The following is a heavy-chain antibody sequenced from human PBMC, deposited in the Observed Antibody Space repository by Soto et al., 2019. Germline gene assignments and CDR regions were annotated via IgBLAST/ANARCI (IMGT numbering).Heavy chain of an antibody. CDR2: IIPIFGTA. D-gene: IGHD6-6*01. CDR3: SRGKGVPLAAHPHAFDS. CDR1: GGTFSSYA. Sequence: QVQLVQSGAEVKKPGSSVKVSCKASGGTFSSYAISWVRQAPGQGPEWMGGIIPIFGTANYAQKFQGRVKIPADESTSTAYMELSSLRSEDTAVYYCSRGKGVPLAAHPHAFDSWGQGKMVTVSS. J-gene: IGHJ3*02. V-gene: IGHV1-69*01.